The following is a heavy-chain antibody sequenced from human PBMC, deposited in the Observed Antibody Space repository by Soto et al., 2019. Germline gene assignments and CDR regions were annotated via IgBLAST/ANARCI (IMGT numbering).Heavy chain of an antibody. J-gene: IGHJ4*02. CDR1: GFTFSDYY. D-gene: IGHD3-22*01. CDR3: ARAETYYYDSSGYHFDY. V-gene: IGHV3-11*03. Sequence: SGGSLRLSCAASGFTFSDYYMSWIRQAPGKGLEWVSYISSSSSYTNYADSVKGRFTISRDNAKNSLYLQMNSLRAEDTAVYYCARAETYYYDSSGYHFDYWGQGTLVTVSS. CDR2: ISSSSSYT.